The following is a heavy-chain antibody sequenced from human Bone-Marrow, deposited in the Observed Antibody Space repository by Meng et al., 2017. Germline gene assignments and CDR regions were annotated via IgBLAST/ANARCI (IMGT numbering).Heavy chain of an antibody. CDR1: GFTFSSYD. CDR3: ARDETYYYDSSGHRFDY. J-gene: IGHJ4*02. CDR2: IWYDGSNK. Sequence: GESLKISCAASGFTFSSYDMHWVRQAPGKGLEWVAVIWYDGSNKYYADSVKGRLTISRDNSKNTLYLQMNSLRAEDTAVYYCARDETYYYDSSGHRFDYWGQGTLVTVSS. V-gene: IGHV3-33*01. D-gene: IGHD3-22*01.